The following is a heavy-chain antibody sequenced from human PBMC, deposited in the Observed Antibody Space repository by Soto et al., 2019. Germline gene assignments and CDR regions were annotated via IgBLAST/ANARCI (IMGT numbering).Heavy chain of an antibody. CDR3: ARDEYGSGSYYYGMDV. V-gene: IGHV3-48*01. D-gene: IGHD3-10*01. CDR1: GFTFSSYS. CDR2: ISSSSSTI. J-gene: IGHJ6*02. Sequence: GGSLRLSCAASGFTFSSYSMNWVRQAPGKGLEWVSYISSSSSTIYYADSVKGRFTISRDNAKNSLYLQMNSLRAEDTAVYYCARDEYGSGSYYYGMDVWGQGTTVTFSS.